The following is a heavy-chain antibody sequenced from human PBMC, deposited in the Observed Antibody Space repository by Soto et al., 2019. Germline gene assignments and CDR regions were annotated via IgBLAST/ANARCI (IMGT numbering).Heavy chain of an antibody. Sequence: GGSLRLSCTASGFTFITYAMHWVRQAPGKGLEWVALISYDGGNKYYADSVKGRFTISRDDSKNALYLQMNSLRAEDTAVYYCARKTARGYGDYFVYWGQGTLVTVSS. J-gene: IGHJ4*02. D-gene: IGHD4-17*01. CDR2: ISYDGGNK. CDR3: ARKTARGYGDYFVY. V-gene: IGHV3-30-3*01. CDR1: GFTFITYA.